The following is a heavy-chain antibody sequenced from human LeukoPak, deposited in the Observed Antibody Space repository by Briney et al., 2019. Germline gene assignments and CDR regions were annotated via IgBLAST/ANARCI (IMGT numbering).Heavy chain of an antibody. CDR2: ITGSGGSI. D-gene: IGHD5-18*01. CDR1: GFTFSEYA. Sequence: GGSLRRSCAASGFTFSEYAMSWVRQAPGKGLEWVSAITGSGGSIYYADSVKGRFTISRDNSINTLFLQMNSLRAEDTAVYYCAKDRGYSYGYPYFDYWGQGTLVTVSS. V-gene: IGHV3-23*01. J-gene: IGHJ4*02. CDR3: AKDRGYSYGYPYFDY.